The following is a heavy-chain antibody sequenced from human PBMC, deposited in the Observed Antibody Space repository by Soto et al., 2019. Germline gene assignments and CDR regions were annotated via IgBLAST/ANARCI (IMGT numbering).Heavy chain of an antibody. CDR2: IWYDGSNK. D-gene: IGHD6-6*01. J-gene: IGHJ4*02. Sequence: QVQLVESGGGVVQPGRSLRLSCAASGFTFSSYGMHWVRQAPGKGLEWVAVIWYDGSNKYYADSVKGRLTISRDNSKNTLYLQMNSLRAEDTAVYYCARDRVEYSSSSPLDYWGQGTLVTVSS. CDR1: GFTFSSYG. CDR3: ARDRVEYSSSSPLDY. V-gene: IGHV3-33*01.